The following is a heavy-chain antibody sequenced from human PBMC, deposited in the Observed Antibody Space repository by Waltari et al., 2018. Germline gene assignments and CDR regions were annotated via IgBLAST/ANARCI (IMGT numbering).Heavy chain of an antibody. CDR3: AREGIEYSSSWNWFDP. V-gene: IGHV1-2*06. D-gene: IGHD6-6*01. J-gene: IGHJ5*02. Sequence: QVQLVQSGAEVKKPGASVKVSCKASGYTFTGYYMHWVRQAPGQGLEWMGRINPNSGGTNYAQKFQGRVTMTRDTSSSTAYMELSRLRSDDTAVYYCAREGIEYSSSWNWFDPWGQGTLVTVSS. CDR2: INPNSGGT. CDR1: GYTFTGYY.